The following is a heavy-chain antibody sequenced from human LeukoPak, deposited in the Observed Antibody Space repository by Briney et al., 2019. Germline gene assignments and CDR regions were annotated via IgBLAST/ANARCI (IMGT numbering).Heavy chain of an antibody. V-gene: IGHV4-59*01. CDR1: GGSISSYY. Sequence: SETLSLTCTVSGGSISSYYWSWIRQPPGKGLEWIGYIYYSGSTNYNPSLKSRVTISVDTSKNQFSLKLSSVTAADTAVYYCARDPRAFDYWGQGTLVTVSS. J-gene: IGHJ4*02. CDR2: IYYSGST. CDR3: ARDPRAFDY.